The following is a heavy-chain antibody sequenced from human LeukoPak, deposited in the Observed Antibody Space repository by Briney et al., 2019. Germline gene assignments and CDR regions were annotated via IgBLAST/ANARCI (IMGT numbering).Heavy chain of an antibody. Sequence: SETLSLTCTVSGGSISSSSYYWGWIRQPPGKGLEWIGSIYYSGSTYYNPSLKSRVTISVDTSKNQFSLKLSSVTAADTAVYYCASVSGSYSYYYMDIWGKETTVTVSS. J-gene: IGHJ6*03. CDR1: GGSISSSSYY. D-gene: IGHD6-25*01. CDR2: IYYSGST. V-gene: IGHV4-39*07. CDR3: ASVSGSYSYYYMDI.